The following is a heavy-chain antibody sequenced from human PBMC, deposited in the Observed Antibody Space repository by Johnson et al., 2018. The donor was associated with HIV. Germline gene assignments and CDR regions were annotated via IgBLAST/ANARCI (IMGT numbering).Heavy chain of an antibody. CDR3: AKVVTSSSSWQDDAFDI. CDR2: IKQDGSEK. V-gene: IGHV3-7*01. D-gene: IGHD6-13*01. CDR1: GLTFKNVW. Sequence: VQLVESGGGLVQPGGSLRLSCAASGLTFKNVWMSWVRQAPGKGLEWVANIKQDGSEKYSVDSVKGRFTISRDNSKNTLYLQMNSLRVEDTAVYYCAKVVTSSSSWQDDAFDIWGQGTVVTVSS. J-gene: IGHJ3*02.